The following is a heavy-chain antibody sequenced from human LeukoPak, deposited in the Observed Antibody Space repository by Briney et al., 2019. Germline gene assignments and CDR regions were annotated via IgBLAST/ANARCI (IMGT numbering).Heavy chain of an antibody. CDR3: AKLGEMATITYFDY. Sequence: GGSLRLSCAASGFTFSSYEMNWVRQAPGKGLEWVSYISSSGSTIYYADSVRGRFTISRDNAKNSLYLQMNSLRAEDTAVYYCAKLGEMATITYFDYWGQGTLVTVSS. CDR2: ISSSGSTI. V-gene: IGHV3-48*03. CDR1: GFTFSSYE. J-gene: IGHJ4*02. D-gene: IGHD5-24*01.